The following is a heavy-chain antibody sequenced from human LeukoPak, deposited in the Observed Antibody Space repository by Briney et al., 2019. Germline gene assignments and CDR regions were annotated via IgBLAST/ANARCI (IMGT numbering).Heavy chain of an antibody. J-gene: IGHJ5*02. V-gene: IGHV4-30-4*08. CDR2: IFYSRST. D-gene: IGHD6-13*01. CDR1: GGSISSGDYY. Sequence: SETLSLTCTVSGGSISSGDYYWSWIRQPPGKGLEWIGYIFYSRSTYYNPSLKSRVTLSVDTSKNQFSPNLSSVTAADTAVYHCARVSSSWYRNWFDPWGQGTLVTVSS. CDR3: ARVSSSWYRNWFDP.